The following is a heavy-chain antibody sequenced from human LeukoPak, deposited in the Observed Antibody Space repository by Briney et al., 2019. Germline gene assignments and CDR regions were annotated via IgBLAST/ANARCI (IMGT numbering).Heavy chain of an antibody. CDR1: GFTFSSYA. CDR2: ISYDGSNK. Sequence: PGGSLRLSCAASGFTFSSYAMHWVRQAPGKGLEWVAVISYDGSNKYYADSVKGRFTISGDNSKSTLYLQMNSLRAEDTAVYYCARVHLVGAAGFDYWGQGTLVTVSS. D-gene: IGHD1-26*01. J-gene: IGHJ4*02. CDR3: ARVHLVGAAGFDY. V-gene: IGHV3-30-3*01.